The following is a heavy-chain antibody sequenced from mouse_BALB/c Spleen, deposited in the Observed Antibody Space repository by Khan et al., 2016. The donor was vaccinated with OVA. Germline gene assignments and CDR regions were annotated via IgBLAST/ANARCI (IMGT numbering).Heavy chain of an antibody. J-gene: IGHJ3*01. CDR1: GFNIKDYY. CDR3: IRVGYSPWFAY. CDR2: IDPENGKT. V-gene: IGHV14-1*02. Sequence: MQLEESGTELVRPGALVKLSCKASGFNIKDYYMHWVKQGPEQGLEWIGWIDPENGKTIYHPKFQGKASIMADTSSNTAYLQLSSLTSEDTAVYYCIRVGYSPWFAYWGQGTLVTVSA. D-gene: IGHD2-3*01.